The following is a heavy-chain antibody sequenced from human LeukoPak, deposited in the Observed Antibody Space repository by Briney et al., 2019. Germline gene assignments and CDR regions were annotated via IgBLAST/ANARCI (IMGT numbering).Heavy chain of an antibody. Sequence: QPGGSLRLSCAASGFTVSSNYMSWVRQAPGKGLEWVSVIYSGGSTYYADSVKGRFTISRDNSKNTLYLQMNSLRAEDTAVYYCARGYYDSSGYWGRAFDIWGQGTMVTVSS. V-gene: IGHV3-66*01. CDR3: ARGYYDSSGYWGRAFDI. D-gene: IGHD3-22*01. CDR2: IYSGGST. J-gene: IGHJ3*02. CDR1: GFTVSSNY.